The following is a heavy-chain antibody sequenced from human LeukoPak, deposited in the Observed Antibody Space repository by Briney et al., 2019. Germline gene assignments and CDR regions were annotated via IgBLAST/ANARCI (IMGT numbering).Heavy chain of an antibody. J-gene: IGHJ4*02. CDR2: IYYSEST. Sequence: LSLNXXXSGDSXSNYYWSWIRQPPGKGLEWIGYIYYSESTNYNPSLKSRVTISTDTSKSQFSPNLRSVTAEDTGIYYCARGRCRNSGCRPYFDYWGQGTQVTVSS. CDR3: ARGRCRNSGCRPYFDY. CDR1: GDSXSNYY. V-gene: IGHV4-59*01. D-gene: IGHD3-22*01.